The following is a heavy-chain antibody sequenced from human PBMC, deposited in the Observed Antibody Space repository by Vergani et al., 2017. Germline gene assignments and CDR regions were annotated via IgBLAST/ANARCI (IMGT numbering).Heavy chain of an antibody. CDR1: GFTFSSYW. CDR3: SGSSCSSGSCHTLYYYYGMDV. CDR2: IKQDGSEK. Sequence: EVQLVESGGGLVQPGGSLRLSCAASGFTFSSYWMSWVRQAPGKGLEWVANIKQDGSEKYYVDSVKGRFTISRDNAKNSLYMQMNSLRAEDTAVYYCSGSSCSSGSCHTLYYYYGMDVWGQGTTVTVSS. V-gene: IGHV3-7*01. J-gene: IGHJ6*02. D-gene: IGHD2-15*01.